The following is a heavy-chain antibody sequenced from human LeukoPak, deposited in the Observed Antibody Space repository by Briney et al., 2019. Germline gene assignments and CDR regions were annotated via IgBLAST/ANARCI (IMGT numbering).Heavy chain of an antibody. CDR3: ARYFPALAAFDI. J-gene: IGHJ3*02. V-gene: IGHV3-74*01. Sequence: PGGSLRLSCAASGFTFSSYWMHWVRQAPGKGLVWFSRINSDGSSTSYADSVKGRFTISRDNAKNTLYLQMNSLRAEDTAVYYCARYFPALAAFDIWGQGTMVTVSS. CDR2: INSDGSST. CDR1: GFTFSSYW. D-gene: IGHD3-9*01.